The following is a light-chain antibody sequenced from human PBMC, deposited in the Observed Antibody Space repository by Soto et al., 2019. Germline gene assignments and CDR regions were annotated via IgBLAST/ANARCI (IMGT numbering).Light chain of an antibody. V-gene: IGKV1-39*01. CDR2: AAS. CDR3: QQSYSTPIT. CDR1: QSISFY. Sequence: DIQMTQSPSSLSASVGDRVTITCRASQSISFYLKWYQQKPGNAPKVLIYAASNLQTGVPSRFSGSGSGTDFTLTINSLQPEDFATYSCQQSYSTPITFGQGTRLEIK. J-gene: IGKJ5*01.